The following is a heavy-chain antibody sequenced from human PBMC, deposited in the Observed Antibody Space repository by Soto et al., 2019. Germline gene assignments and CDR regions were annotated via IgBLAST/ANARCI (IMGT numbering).Heavy chain of an antibody. D-gene: IGHD4-17*01. V-gene: IGHV3-21*01. CDR2: ISSSSSYI. Sequence: GGSLRLSCAASGFTFSSYSMNWVRQAPGKGLEWVSSISSSSSYIYYADSVKGRFTISRDNAKNSLYLQMNSLRAEDTAVYYCARTTSTVTTFHYYYYGMDVWGQGTTVTVSS. J-gene: IGHJ6*02. CDR3: ARTTSTVTTFHYYYYGMDV. CDR1: GFTFSSYS.